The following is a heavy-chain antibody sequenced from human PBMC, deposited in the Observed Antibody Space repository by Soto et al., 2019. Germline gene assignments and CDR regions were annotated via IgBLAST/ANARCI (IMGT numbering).Heavy chain of an antibody. CDR1: GGSISSSSYY. V-gene: IGHV4-39*07. J-gene: IGHJ5*02. CDR3: ARGGSSSSNWFDP. D-gene: IGHD6-6*01. CDR2: IYYSGST. Sequence: SETLSLTCTVSGGSISSSSYYWGWIRQPPGKGLEWIGSIYYSGSTYYNPSLKSRVTISVDTSKNQFSLKLSSVTAADTAVYYCARGGSSSSNWFDPWGQGTLVTVSS.